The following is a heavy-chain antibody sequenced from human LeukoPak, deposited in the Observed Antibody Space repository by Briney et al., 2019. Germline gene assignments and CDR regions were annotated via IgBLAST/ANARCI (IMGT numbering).Heavy chain of an antibody. J-gene: IGHJ4*02. CDR2: IYYSGST. D-gene: IGHD1/OR15-1a*01. CDR1: GGSTSSYY. V-gene: IGHV4-59*01. Sequence: SETLSLTCTVSGGSTSSYYWSWIRQPPGKGLEWIGYIYYSGSTNYNPSLKSRVTISVDTSKNQFSLMLSSVTAADTAVYFCARRNSGTHTFDYWGQGTLVTVSS. CDR3: ARRNSGTHTFDY.